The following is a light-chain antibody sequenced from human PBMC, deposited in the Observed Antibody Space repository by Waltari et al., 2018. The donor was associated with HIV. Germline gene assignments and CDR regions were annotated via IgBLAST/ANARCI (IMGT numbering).Light chain of an antibody. CDR3: MIWHSSAWL. J-gene: IGLJ3*02. V-gene: IGLV5-45*01. CDR1: SGVNVTTFG. CDR2: YKSDSDT. Sequence: QAVLTQPASLSASPGASASLTCTLRSGVNVTTFGIYWSLQKTGSPPQYPLRYKSDSDTQQDSGVPSRFSGSKDVSANAGTLLISGLQSEDEADYYCMIWHSSAWLFGGGTKLTVL.